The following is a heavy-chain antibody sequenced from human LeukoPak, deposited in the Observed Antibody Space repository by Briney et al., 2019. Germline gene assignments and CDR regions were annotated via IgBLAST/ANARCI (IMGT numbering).Heavy chain of an antibody. CDR3: AKARSSSSWYEIFFDY. Sequence: GGSLRLSCAASGFTFSSYAMSWVRQAPGKGLEWVSAISGSGGSTSYADSVKGRFTISRDNSKNTLYLQMNSLRAEDTAVYYCAKARSSSSWYEIFFDYWGQGTLVTVSS. V-gene: IGHV3-23*01. CDR1: GFTFSSYA. J-gene: IGHJ4*02. CDR2: ISGSGGST. D-gene: IGHD6-13*01.